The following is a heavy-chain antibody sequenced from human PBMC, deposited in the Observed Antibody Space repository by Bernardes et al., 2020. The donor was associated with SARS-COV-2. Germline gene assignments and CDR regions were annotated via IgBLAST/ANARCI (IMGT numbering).Heavy chain of an antibody. CDR1: GFTVSTYC. CDR2: INSDGSNR. CDR3: ARKTGHDYGMDV. J-gene: IGHJ6*02. V-gene: IGHV3-74*01. Sequence: GGSLRLSCAASGFTVSTYCMHWVRQVPGEGLVWVSRINSDGSNRIYADSVKGRFTISSDSSKNTLYLQMNSLRVEDTGVYYCARKTGHDYGMDVWGQGTTVAVSS.